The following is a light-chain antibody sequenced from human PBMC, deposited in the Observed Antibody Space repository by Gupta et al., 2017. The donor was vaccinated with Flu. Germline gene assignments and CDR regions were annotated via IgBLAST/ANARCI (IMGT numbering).Light chain of an antibody. V-gene: IGLV2-14*01. CDR3: SSYTSSSTPL. Sequence: QSALTQPASVSGSPGQSLTISCTGTSSEVGGYNYVSCYQQQPGNTPKLMIYEVSNRPSGVSTRFSGSKSGNTTSLTISARQAADEADYYCSSYTSSSTPLFGGGTKLTVL. CDR2: EVS. J-gene: IGLJ2*01. CDR1: SSEVGGYNY.